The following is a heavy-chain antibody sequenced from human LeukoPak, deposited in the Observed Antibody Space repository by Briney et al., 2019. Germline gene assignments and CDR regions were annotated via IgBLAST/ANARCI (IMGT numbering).Heavy chain of an antibody. J-gene: IGHJ4*02. CDR1: GGSFSGYY. D-gene: IGHD1-1*01. CDR3: AKDGPYWNDGDYFDY. CDR2: ISGSGGST. V-gene: IGHV3-23*01. Sequence: ETLSLTCAVYGGSFSGYYWSWVRQAPGKGLEWVSAISGSGGSTYYADSVKGRFTISRDNSKNTLYLQMNSLRAEDTAVYYCAKDGPYWNDGDYFDYWGQGTLVTVSP.